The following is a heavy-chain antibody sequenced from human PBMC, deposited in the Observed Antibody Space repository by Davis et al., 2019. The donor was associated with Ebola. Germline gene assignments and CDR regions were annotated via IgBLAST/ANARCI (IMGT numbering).Heavy chain of an antibody. D-gene: IGHD2-21*02. CDR1: GFTFSSYG. V-gene: IGHV3-30*02. CDR2: IRYDGSNK. J-gene: IGHJ6*02. Sequence: GESLKISCAASGFTFSSYGMHWVRQAPGKGLEWVAFIRYDGSNKYYADSVKGRFTISRDNSKNTLYLQMNSLRAEDTAVYYCAKDSLDIVVVTAILYYYYGMDVWGQGTTVTVSS. CDR3: AKDSLDIVVVTAILYYYYGMDV.